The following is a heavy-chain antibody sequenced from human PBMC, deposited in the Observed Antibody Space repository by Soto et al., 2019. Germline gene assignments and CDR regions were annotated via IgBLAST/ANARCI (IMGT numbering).Heavy chain of an antibody. CDR2: ISYDGSNK. CDR1: GFTFSSYA. V-gene: IGHV3-30-3*01. CDR3: ARGEQKTTLRSIAARRPHPYYYYYGMDV. Sequence: GGSLRLSCAASGFTFSSYAMHWVRQAPGKGLEWVAVISYDGSNKYYADSVKGRFTISRDNSKNTLYLQMNSLRAEDTAVYYCARGEQKTTLRSIAARRPHPYYYYYGMDVWGQGTTVTVSS. J-gene: IGHJ6*02. D-gene: IGHD6-6*01.